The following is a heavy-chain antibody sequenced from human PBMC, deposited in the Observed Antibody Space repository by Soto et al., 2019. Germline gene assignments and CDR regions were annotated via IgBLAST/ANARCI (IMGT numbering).Heavy chain of an antibody. CDR2: IYYSGST. CDR1: GGSISSYY. Sequence: ETLSLTCTVSGGSISSYYWSWIWQPPGKGLEWIGYIYYSGSTNYNPSLKSRVTISVDTSKNQFSLKLSSVTAADTAVYYCARRYGYSFDYWGQGTLVTVSS. V-gene: IGHV4-59*08. D-gene: IGHD1-1*01. CDR3: ARRYGYSFDY. J-gene: IGHJ4*02.